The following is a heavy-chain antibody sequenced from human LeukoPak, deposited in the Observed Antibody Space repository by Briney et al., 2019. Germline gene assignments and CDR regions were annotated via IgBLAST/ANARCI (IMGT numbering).Heavy chain of an antibody. J-gene: IGHJ4*02. CDR2: ISYDGSNK. CDR3: ARQSGDYLFDY. V-gene: IGHV3-30-3*01. CDR1: GFTFSSYA. D-gene: IGHD4-17*01. Sequence: GRSLRLSCAASGFTFSSYAMHWVRQAPGKGLEWVAVISYDGSNKYYADSVKGRFTISRDNSKNTLYLQMNSLRAEDTAVYYCARQSGDYLFDYWGQGTLVTVSS.